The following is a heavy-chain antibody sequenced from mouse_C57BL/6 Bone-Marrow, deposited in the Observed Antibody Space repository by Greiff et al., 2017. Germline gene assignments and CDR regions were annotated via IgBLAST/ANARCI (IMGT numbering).Heavy chain of an antibody. CDR1: GYTFTSYW. CDR3: AIWPYGNSDY. Sequence: QVQLQQPGAVLVKPGASVKVSCKASGYTFTSYWMHWVKQRPGQGLEWIGRIYPSDSDTNYNQKFKGKATLTVVKSSSTAYMQLSSLTSEDSAVYYCAIWPYGNSDYWGQGTTLTVSS. J-gene: IGHJ2*01. CDR2: IYPSDSDT. V-gene: IGHV1-74*01. D-gene: IGHD2-1*01.